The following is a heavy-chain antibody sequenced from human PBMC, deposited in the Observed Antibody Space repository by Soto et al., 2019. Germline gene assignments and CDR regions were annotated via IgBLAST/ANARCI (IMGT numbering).Heavy chain of an antibody. CDR2: ISSSSSTI. CDR3: AREGTRGGFVTGSAP. CDR1: GFTCSSYS. J-gene: IGHJ5*02. Sequence: GGSLRLSCAASGFTCSSYSMDLVRQAPGKGLEWVSYISSSSSTIYYADSVKGRFTISRDNAKNSLYLQMNSLRDEDTAVYYCAREGTRGGFVTGSAPWGKGTLVTVSP. D-gene: IGHD3-10*01. V-gene: IGHV3-48*02.